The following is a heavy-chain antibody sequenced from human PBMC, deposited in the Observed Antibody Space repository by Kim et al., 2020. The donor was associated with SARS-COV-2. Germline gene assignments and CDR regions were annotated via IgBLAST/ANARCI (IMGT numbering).Heavy chain of an antibody. V-gene: IGHV3-74*01. D-gene: IGHD6-19*01. CDR2: INSDWRTT. J-gene: IGHJ4*02. Sequence: GGSLRLSCAASGFTLSGYWMHWVRQVPGKGLVWVSRINSDWRTTSYADSVKGRFTISRDNAKNTLYLQMNSLRAEDTAVYYCARRQYTSGWYYFDYWGQG. CDR1: GFTLSGYW. CDR3: ARRQYTSGWYYFDY.